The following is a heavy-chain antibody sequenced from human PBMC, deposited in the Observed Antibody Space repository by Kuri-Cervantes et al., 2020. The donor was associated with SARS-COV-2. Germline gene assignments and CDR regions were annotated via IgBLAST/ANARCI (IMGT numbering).Heavy chain of an antibody. D-gene: IGHD3-3*01. Sequence: GESLKISCVASGFNFSSYEMNWVRQAPGRGLEWVSYISSSGSTIYYADSVKGRFTISRDNAKNSLYLQMNSLRAEDTAVYYCASFEVGEHWGQGTLVTVSS. CDR3: ASFEVGEH. V-gene: IGHV3-48*03. CDR1: GFNFSSYE. J-gene: IGHJ4*02. CDR2: ISSSGSTI.